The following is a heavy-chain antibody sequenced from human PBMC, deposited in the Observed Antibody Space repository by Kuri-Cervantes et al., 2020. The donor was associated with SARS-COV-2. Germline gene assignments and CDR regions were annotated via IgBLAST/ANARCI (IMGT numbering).Heavy chain of an antibody. V-gene: IGHV3-7*05. CDR3: ARATNYYYDSSGYYYKAFDI. CDR2: IKQDGSEK. CDR1: GFTFSNYW. D-gene: IGHD3-22*01. J-gene: IGHJ3*02. Sequence: GESLKISCAASGFTFSNYWMSWVRQAPGKGLEWVANIKQDGSEKYYVDSVKGRFTISRDNAKNSLYLQMNSLRAEDTAVYYCARATNYYYDSSGYYYKAFDIWGQGTMVTVSS.